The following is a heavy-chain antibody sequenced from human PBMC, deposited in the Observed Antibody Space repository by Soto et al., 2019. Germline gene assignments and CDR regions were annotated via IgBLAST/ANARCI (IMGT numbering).Heavy chain of an antibody. V-gene: IGHV4-30-2*01. D-gene: IGHD6-19*01. CDR2: IYHSGST. J-gene: IGHJ6*02. Sequence: QLQLQESGSGLMKPSQTLSLTCAVSGGPISSGGYSWSWIRQPPGKGLEWIGYIYHSGSTYYNPSLKSRVTISVDRSKNQFSLKLSSVTAADTAVYYCSSGWYIDAGYYYGMDVWGQGTTVTVSS. CDR3: SSGWYIDAGYYYGMDV. CDR1: GGPISSGGYS.